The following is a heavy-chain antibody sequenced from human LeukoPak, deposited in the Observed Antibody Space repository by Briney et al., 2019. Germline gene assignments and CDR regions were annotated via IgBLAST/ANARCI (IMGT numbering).Heavy chain of an antibody. CDR1: GGSISSDDYC. CDR2: IYYSGST. Sequence: PSETLSLTCSVSGGSISSDDYCWNWIRRHPGKGLEWIGYIYYSGSTTYNPSLKSRVTISVDTSKNQFSLKLSSVTAADTAVYYCARATYYYDSSGSYVRYYFDYWGQGTLVTVSS. CDR3: ARATYYYDSSGSYVRYYFDY. D-gene: IGHD3-22*01. J-gene: IGHJ4*02. V-gene: IGHV4-61*08.